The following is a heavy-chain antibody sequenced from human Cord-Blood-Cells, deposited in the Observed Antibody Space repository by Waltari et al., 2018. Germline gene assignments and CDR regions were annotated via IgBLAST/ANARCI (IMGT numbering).Heavy chain of an antibody. J-gene: IGHJ3*02. CDR1: GYSLPVFY. CDR2: FDPEDGET. D-gene: IGHD1-26*01. CDR3: ATLGSYHDAFDI. V-gene: IGHV1-24*01. Sequence: QVQLVQFGAEVKKPGASMKVSCTVSGYSLPVFYMPWVRQAPGKGLEWMGGFDPEDGETIYAQKFQGRVTMTEDTSTDTAYMELSSLRSENTAVYYCATLGSYHDAFDIWGQGTMVTVSS.